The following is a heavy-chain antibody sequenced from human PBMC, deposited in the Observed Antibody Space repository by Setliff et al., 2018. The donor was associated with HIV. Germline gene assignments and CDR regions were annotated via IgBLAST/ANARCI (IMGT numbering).Heavy chain of an antibody. J-gene: IGHJ6*03. Sequence: SVKVSCKASGGTFSSFGISWVRQAPGQGLEWMGGIIPRFGTANYAQKFQGRVTITADEPTSTAYMELSSLRSDDTAVYYCARGWICRGGSYYPHYYYYMDVWGKGTTVTVSS. CDR3: ARGWICRGGSYYPHYYYYMDV. D-gene: IGHD2-15*01. V-gene: IGHV1-69*13. CDR2: IIPRFGTA. CDR1: GGTFSSFG.